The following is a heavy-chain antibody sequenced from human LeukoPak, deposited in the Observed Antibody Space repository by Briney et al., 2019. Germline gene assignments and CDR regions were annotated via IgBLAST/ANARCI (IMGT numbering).Heavy chain of an antibody. J-gene: IGHJ6*02. CDR1: GYTFTSYG. Sequence: ASVKVSCKASGYTFTSYGISWVRQAPGQGLEWMGGFDPEDGETIYAQKFQGRVTMTEDTSTDTAYMELSSLRSDDTAVYYCARETPIVATISHYYYYGMDVWGQGTTVTVSS. D-gene: IGHD5-12*01. CDR2: FDPEDGET. CDR3: ARETPIVATISHYYYYGMDV. V-gene: IGHV1-24*01.